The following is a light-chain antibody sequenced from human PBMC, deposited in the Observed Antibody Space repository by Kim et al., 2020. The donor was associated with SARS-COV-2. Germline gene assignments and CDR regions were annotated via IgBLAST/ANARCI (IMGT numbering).Light chain of an antibody. J-gene: IGLJ2*01. CDR2: QDT. CDR3: QTWDRGNDVV. Sequence: SPGQTASITCSGDKLGNKYACWYQQKPGQSPVLVIYQDTKRPSGIPERFSGSNSGNTATLTISVTQAMDEADYYCQTWDRGNDVVFGGGTQLTDL. CDR1: KLGNKY. V-gene: IGLV3-1*01.